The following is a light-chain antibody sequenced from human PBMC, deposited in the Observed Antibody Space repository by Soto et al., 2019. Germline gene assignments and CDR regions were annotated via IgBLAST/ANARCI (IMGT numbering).Light chain of an antibody. CDR2: EDN. V-gene: IGLV6-57*01. Sequence: NFMLTQPHSASESPGKTVIISCTRSSGSIASNYVKWYQQRPGSSPTTVIYEDNQRPSGVPDRFSGSIDSSSNAASLTISGLETEDEADYYCQSYDATNQVFGGGTKLTVL. CDR3: QSYDATNQV. J-gene: IGLJ3*02. CDR1: SGSIASNY.